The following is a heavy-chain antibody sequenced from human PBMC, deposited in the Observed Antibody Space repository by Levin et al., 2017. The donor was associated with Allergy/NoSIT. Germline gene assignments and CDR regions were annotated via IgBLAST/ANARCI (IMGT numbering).Heavy chain of an antibody. Sequence: SETLSLTCTVSGGSVSSGSYYWSWIRQPPGKGLEWIGYIYYSGITNYNPSLKSRVTISVDTSNNRFSLKLSSVTAADTAVYYCARWAYSSGWSRWFDPWGQGTLVTVSS. CDR1: GGSVSSGSYY. CDR2: IYYSGIT. V-gene: IGHV4-61*01. J-gene: IGHJ5*02. CDR3: ARWAYSSGWSRWFDP. D-gene: IGHD6-19*01.